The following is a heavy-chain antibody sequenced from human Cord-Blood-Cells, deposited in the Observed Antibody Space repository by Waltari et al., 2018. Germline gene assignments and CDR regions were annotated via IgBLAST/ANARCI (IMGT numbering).Heavy chain of an antibody. CDR2: ISYDGSNK. J-gene: IGHJ4*02. V-gene: IGHV3-30*03. Sequence: QVPLVESGGGVVPPGRSWIRSCAAPGFTFISYGVHWVRQAAGKGLEWVGVISYDGSNKYYADSVKGRFTISRDNSKNTLYLQMNSLRAEDTAVYYCARDSSWSFDYWGQGTLVTVSS. CDR1: GFTFISYG. CDR3: ARDSSWSFDY. D-gene: IGHD6-13*01.